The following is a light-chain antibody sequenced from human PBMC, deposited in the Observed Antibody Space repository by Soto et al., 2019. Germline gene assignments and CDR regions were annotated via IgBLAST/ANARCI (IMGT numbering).Light chain of an antibody. V-gene: IGKV4-1*01. J-gene: IGKJ5*01. Sequence: DLLLTPSPDSLAVSLNERATINCQSSQSILYSSNNKNYLAWYQQKPGQPPKLLIYWASTRESGVPDRFSGSGSGTDFTLTISSLQAEDVAVYYCQQYYSTPITVGQGTRLEIK. CDR2: WAS. CDR1: QSILYSSNNKNY. CDR3: QQYYSTPIT.